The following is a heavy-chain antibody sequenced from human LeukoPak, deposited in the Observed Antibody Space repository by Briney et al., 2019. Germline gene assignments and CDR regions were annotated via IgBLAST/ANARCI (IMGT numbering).Heavy chain of an antibody. V-gene: IGHV3-21*01. Sequence: PGGSLRLSCAASGFTFSSYSMNWVRQAPGKGLEWVSSISSSSSYIYYADSVKGRFTISRDNAKNSLYLQMNGLRAEDTAVYYCARESIAAAPFDYWGQGTLVTVSS. CDR2: ISSSSSYI. D-gene: IGHD6-13*01. CDR3: ARESIAAAPFDY. CDR1: GFTFSSYS. J-gene: IGHJ4*02.